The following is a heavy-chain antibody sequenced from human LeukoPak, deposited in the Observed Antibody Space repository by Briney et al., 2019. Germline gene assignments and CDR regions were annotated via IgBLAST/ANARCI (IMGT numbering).Heavy chain of an antibody. CDR1: GCTFTSYG. D-gene: IGHD3-22*01. CDR3: ASGSGYYYADYYFDY. V-gene: IGHV1-18*01. Sequence: AASVKVSCKASGCTFTSYGISWVRQAPGQGLEWMGWISAYNGNTNYAQKLQGRVTMTTDTSTSTAYMELRSLRSDDTAVYYCASGSGYYYADYYFDYWGQGTLVTVSS. J-gene: IGHJ4*02. CDR2: ISAYNGNT.